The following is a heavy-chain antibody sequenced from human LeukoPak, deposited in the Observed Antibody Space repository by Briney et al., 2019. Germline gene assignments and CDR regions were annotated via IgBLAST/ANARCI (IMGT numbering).Heavy chain of an antibody. CDR2: ISSDSSPT. Sequence: PGGSLRLSCAASGFTFSDYNMNWVRQAPGKGLEWVSYISSDSSPTYYADSVKGRFTISRDNAKNSLYLQMNSLRAEDTAVYYCARVAGRHYYYGMDVWGQGTTVTVSS. CDR1: GFTFSDYN. D-gene: IGHD6-13*01. J-gene: IGHJ6*02. CDR3: ARVAGRHYYYGMDV. V-gene: IGHV3-48*04.